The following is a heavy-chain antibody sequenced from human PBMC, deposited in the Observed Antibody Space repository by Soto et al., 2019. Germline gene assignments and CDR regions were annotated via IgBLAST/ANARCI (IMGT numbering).Heavy chain of an antibody. V-gene: IGHV3-7*01. CDR3: ARDASTSCYDY. Sequence: PGGSLGLSCAASGFTFSSYWMSWVRQAPGKGLEWVANIKQDGSEKYYVDSVKGRFTISRDNAKNSLYLQMNSLRAEDTAVYYCARDASTSCYDYWGQGTLVTVSS. CDR2: IKQDGSEK. CDR1: GFTFSSYW. J-gene: IGHJ4*02. D-gene: IGHD2-2*01.